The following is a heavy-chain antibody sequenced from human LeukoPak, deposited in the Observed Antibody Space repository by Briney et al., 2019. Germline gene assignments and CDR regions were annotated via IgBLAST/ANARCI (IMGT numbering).Heavy chain of an antibody. CDR2: INHSGST. Sequence: SETLSLTCAVYGGSFSGYYWSWIRQPPGKGLEWIGEINHSGSTNYNPSLKSRVTISVDTSKNQFSLKLSSVTAADTAVYYCARGVRIAAAGRHYYYYYYMDVWGKGTTVTVSS. CDR1: GGSFSGYY. J-gene: IGHJ6*03. V-gene: IGHV4-34*01. CDR3: ARGVRIAAAGRHYYYYYYMDV. D-gene: IGHD6-13*01.